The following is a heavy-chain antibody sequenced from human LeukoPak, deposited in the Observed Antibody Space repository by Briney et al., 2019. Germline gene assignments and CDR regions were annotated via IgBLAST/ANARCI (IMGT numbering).Heavy chain of an antibody. CDR3: ATYINWVAGDV. V-gene: IGHV3-7*01. Sequence: GGSLRLSCADSGFTFSESWMTWVRQVPGLGLEWVAHINHEGGGIQYVDSVKGRFTISRDNAKGSVYLQMNSLRAEDTAIYHCATYINWVAGDVWGQGTTVIVSS. CDR1: GFTFSESW. J-gene: IGHJ6*02. CDR2: INHEGGGI. D-gene: IGHD1-1*01.